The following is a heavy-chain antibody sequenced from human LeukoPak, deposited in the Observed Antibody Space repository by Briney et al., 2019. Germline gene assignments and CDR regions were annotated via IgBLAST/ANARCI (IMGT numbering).Heavy chain of an antibody. V-gene: IGHV4-4*02. CDR1: GGSISSSNW. CDR3: ARVGYCSSTSCTDAFDI. J-gene: IGHJ3*02. D-gene: IGHD2-2*01. Sequence: SETLSLTCAVSGGSISSSNWWSWVRQPPGKGVEWIGEIYHSGSTNYNPSLKSRVTISVDKSKNQFSLKLSSVTAADTAVYYCARVGYCSSTSCTDAFDIWGQGTMVTVSS. CDR2: IYHSGST.